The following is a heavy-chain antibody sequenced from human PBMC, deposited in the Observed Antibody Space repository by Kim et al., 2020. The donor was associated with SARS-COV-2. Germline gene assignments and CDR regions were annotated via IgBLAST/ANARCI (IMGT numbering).Heavy chain of an antibody. Sequence: STYYADSVKGRFTISRDNSKNTLYLQMNSLRAEDTAVYYCARGARGDYSYWGQGTLVTVSS. J-gene: IGHJ4*02. CDR3: ARGARGDYSY. D-gene: IGHD4-17*01. V-gene: IGHV3-53*01. CDR2: ST.